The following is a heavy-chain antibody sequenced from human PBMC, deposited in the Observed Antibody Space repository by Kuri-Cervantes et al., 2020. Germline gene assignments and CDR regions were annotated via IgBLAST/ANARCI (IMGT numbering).Heavy chain of an antibody. CDR2: SSSSGSTI. CDR1: GFTFSSYG. Sequence: GESLKISCAASGFTFSSYGMHWIRQAPGKGLEWVSYSSSSGSTIYYADSVKGRFTISRDNAKNSLYLQMNSLRAEDTAVYYCARVLSEKSYYDFWSGYRDPFSYYYMDVWGKGTTVTVSS. V-gene: IGHV3-48*04. D-gene: IGHD3-3*01. J-gene: IGHJ6*03. CDR3: ARVLSEKSYYDFWSGYRDPFSYYYMDV.